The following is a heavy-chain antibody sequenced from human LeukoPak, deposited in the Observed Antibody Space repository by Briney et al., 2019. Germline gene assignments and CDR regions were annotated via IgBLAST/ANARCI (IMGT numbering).Heavy chain of an antibody. Sequence: GGSLRLSCAASGFTFSDYYMSWIRQAPGKGLEWVSYISSSGSTIYYADSVKGRFTISRDNAKNSLYLQMNSLRAEDTAVYYCARGRLLIWFGEKGYYFDYWGQGTLVTVSS. V-gene: IGHV3-11*04. CDR3: ARGRLLIWFGEKGYYFDY. CDR2: ISSSGSTI. J-gene: IGHJ4*02. CDR1: GFTFSDYY. D-gene: IGHD3-10*01.